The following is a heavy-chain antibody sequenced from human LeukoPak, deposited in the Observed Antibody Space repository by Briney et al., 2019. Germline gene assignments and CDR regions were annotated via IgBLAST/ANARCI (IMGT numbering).Heavy chain of an antibody. D-gene: IGHD3-10*01. CDR1: GLTFSSYA. Sequence: PGGSLSLSCAASGLTFSSYAMRWVRQAPGKGLEWVSAISGSASSTYYADSVKGRFTISRDNSKNTLYLQMNSLRAEDTAVYYCAKESSYYGSGSYYKAFDYWGQGTLVTVSS. CDR2: ISGSASST. V-gene: IGHV3-23*01. CDR3: AKESSYYGSGSYYKAFDY. J-gene: IGHJ4*02.